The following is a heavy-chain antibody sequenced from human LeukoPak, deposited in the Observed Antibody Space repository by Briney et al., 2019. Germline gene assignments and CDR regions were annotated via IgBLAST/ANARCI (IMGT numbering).Heavy chain of an antibody. CDR1: GYTFTSYY. J-gene: IGHJ4*02. V-gene: IGHV1-46*01. CDR2: INPSGGST. D-gene: IGHD6-13*01. Sequence: ASVKVSCKASGYTFTSYYMHWVRQAPRQGLGWMGIINPSGGSTSYTQKFQGRVTMTRDTSTSTVYMELSSLRSEDTAVYYCARAAAGIDYWGQGTLVTVSS. CDR3: ARAAAGIDY.